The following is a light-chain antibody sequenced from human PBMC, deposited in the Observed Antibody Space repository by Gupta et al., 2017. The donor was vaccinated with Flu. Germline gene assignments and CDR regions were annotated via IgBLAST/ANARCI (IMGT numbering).Light chain of an antibody. CDR1: SRDVGGYNY. CDR2: EVS. J-gene: IGLJ2*01. Sequence: QSALTQPDSVSGSPGQSITISCTGTSRDVGGYNYVSWYQQHPGKAPKVMIYEVSKRPAGVSVRFSGSKSGNTASLTISGRQEEDEADYYGCSDTSSSTVVFGGGTKVTVL. CDR3: CSDTSSSTVV. V-gene: IGLV2-14*01.